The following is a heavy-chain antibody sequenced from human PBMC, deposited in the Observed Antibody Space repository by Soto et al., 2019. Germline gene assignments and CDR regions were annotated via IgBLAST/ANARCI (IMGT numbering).Heavy chain of an antibody. CDR2: ISSSSSTI. CDR3: AREQLLWFGETSYYYYGMDV. Sequence: EVQLVESGGGLVQPGGSLRLSCAASGFTFSSYSMNWVRQAPGKGLEWVSYISSSSSTIYYADSVKGRFTISRDNAKNSLYLQMNSLRAEDTAVYYCAREQLLWFGETSYYYYGMDVWGQGTTVTVSS. V-gene: IGHV3-48*01. J-gene: IGHJ6*02. D-gene: IGHD3-10*01. CDR1: GFTFSSYS.